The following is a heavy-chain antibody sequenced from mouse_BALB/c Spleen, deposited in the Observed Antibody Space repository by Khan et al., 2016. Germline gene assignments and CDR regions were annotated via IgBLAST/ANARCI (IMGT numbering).Heavy chain of an antibody. Sequence: EVQLQESGPGLVKPSQSLSLTCTVTGYSITSDYAWNWIRQFPGNILEWMGYISYSGSTSYNPSLKSRISITRDTSKNQFFLQLNSVTTEDTATSYCARALLRLYYFDYWGQGTTLTVSS. D-gene: IGHD1-2*01. CDR1: GYSITSDYA. CDR2: ISYSGST. CDR3: ARALLRLYYFDY. V-gene: IGHV3-2*02. J-gene: IGHJ2*01.